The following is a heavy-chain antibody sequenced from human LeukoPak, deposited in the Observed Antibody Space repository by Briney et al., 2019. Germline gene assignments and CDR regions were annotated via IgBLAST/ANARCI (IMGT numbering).Heavy chain of an antibody. CDR2: IGTAGDT. CDR1: GFTFSSYD. Sequence: GGSLRLSCAASGFTFSSYDMHWVRQATGKGLEWVSAIGTAGDTYYPGSVKGRFTISRENAKNSLYFQMNSLRAGDTAVYYCARAGDPYGSGGYYDYWGQGTLVTVSS. J-gene: IGHJ4*02. D-gene: IGHD3-10*01. V-gene: IGHV3-13*01. CDR3: ARAGDPYGSGGYYDY.